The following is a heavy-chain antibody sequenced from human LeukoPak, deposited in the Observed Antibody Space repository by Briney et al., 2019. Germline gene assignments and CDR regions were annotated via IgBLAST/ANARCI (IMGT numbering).Heavy chain of an antibody. CDR2: IYHSGST. Sequence: SETLSLTCTVSGGSISSYYWSWIRQAPGKGLEWIGYIYHSGSTNYNPSPKSRVSISVDKSKNQFSLKLSSVTAADTAVYYCARGNGGNSFDYWGQGTLVTVSS. J-gene: IGHJ4*02. CDR1: GGSISSYY. V-gene: IGHV4-59*01. CDR3: ARGNGGNSFDY. D-gene: IGHD4-23*01.